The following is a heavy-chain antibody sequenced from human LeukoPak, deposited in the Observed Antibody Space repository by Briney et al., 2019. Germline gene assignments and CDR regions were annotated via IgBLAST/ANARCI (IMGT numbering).Heavy chain of an antibody. CDR1: EYIFSNSL. J-gene: IGHJ4*02. D-gene: IGHD6-19*01. Sequence: ASVKVSCRASEYIFSNSLMHWVRQAPGQGLEWMGVVNPSDTSTTYAHSLQGRVTMTRDTSTSTVYMDLSGLRSEDTAMYYCVRENIAVPGPAFDYWGQGTLVTVSS. V-gene: IGHV1-46*04. CDR3: VRENIAVPGPAFDY. CDR2: VNPSDTST.